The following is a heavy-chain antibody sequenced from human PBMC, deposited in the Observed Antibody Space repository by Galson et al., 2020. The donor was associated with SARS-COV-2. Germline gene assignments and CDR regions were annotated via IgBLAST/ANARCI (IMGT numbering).Heavy chain of an antibody. CDR2: INSDGSST. J-gene: IGHJ4*02. CDR3: ASVGSSIAVAGYRDY. D-gene: IGHD6-19*01. V-gene: IGHV3-74*01. CDR1: GFTFSSYW. Sequence: GESLKISCAASGFTFSSYWMHWVRQAPGKGLVWVSRINSDGSSTSYADSVKGRFTISRDNAKNTLYLQMNSLRAEDTAVYYCASVGSSIAVAGYRDYWGQGTLVTVSS.